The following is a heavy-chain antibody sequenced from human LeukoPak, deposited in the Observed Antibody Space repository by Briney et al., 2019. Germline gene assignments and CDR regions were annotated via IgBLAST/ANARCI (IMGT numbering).Heavy chain of an antibody. V-gene: IGHV3-7*01. D-gene: IGHD1-26*01. CDR1: GFTFSSYW. J-gene: IGHJ4*02. CDR3: ARDKIVGATIFDY. CDR2: IKQDGSEK. Sequence: PGGSLRLSCAASGFTFSSYWMSWVRQAPGKGLEWVANIKQDGSEKYYVDSVKGRFTISRDNAKNSLYLQLNSLRAEDTAVYYCARDKIVGATIFDYWGQGTLVTVSS.